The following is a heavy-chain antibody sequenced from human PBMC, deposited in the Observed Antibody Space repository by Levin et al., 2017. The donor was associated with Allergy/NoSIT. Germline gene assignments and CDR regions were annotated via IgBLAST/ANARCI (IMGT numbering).Heavy chain of an antibody. J-gene: IGHJ4*02. CDR3: ARDLLIVGAEPRSFDY. Sequence: ASVKVSCKASGYTFTGYYMHWVRQAPGQGLEWMGWINPNSGGTNYAQKFQGRVTMTRDTSISTAYMELSRLRSDDTAVYYCARDLLIVGAEPRSFDYWGQGTLVTVSS. CDR1: GYTFTGYY. V-gene: IGHV1-2*02. CDR2: INPNSGGT. D-gene: IGHD1-26*01.